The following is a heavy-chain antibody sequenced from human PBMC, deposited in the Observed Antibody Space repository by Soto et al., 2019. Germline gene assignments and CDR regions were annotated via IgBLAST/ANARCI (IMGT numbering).Heavy chain of an antibody. Sequence: SETLSLTYTVSGGSISSGDYYWSWIRQPPGKGLEWIGYIYYSGSTYYNPSLKSRVTISVDTSKNQFPLKLSSVTAADTAVYYCARGGAAGRTYSSSAHYYYYGMDVWGQGTTVTVS. CDR2: IYYSGST. J-gene: IGHJ6*02. CDR1: GGSISSGDYY. V-gene: IGHV4-30-4*01. CDR3: ARGGAAGRTYSSSAHYYYYGMDV. D-gene: IGHD6-6*01.